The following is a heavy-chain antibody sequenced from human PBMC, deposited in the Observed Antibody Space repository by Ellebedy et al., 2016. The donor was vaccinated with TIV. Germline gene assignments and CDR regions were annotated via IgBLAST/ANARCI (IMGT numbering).Heavy chain of an antibody. V-gene: IGHV3-43*01. CDR1: GFTFRDFS. D-gene: IGHD3-22*01. J-gene: IGHJ4*02. CDR3: AKGHSSGFGPAFDY. Sequence: PGGSLRLSCAASGFTFRDFSIHWVRQAPGKGLEWVSLINRDGSATFYADTLKGRFTVPRDNMKESLYLQMDSLTTEDTALYYCAKGHSSGFGPAFDYWGQGTLVTVSS. CDR2: INRDGSAT.